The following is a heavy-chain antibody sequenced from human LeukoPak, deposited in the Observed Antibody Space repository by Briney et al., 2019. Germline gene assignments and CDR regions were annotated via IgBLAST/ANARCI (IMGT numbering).Heavy chain of an antibody. V-gene: IGHV3-21*01. J-gene: IGHJ4*02. CDR3: ARDLAGYDSSGYGY. D-gene: IGHD3-22*01. CDR2: ISSSSSYI. Sequence: PGGSLRLSCAASGFTFSSYSMNWARQAPGKGLEWVSSISSSSSYIYYADSVKGRFTISRDNAKNSLYLQMNSLRAEDTAVYYCARDLAGYDSSGYGYWGQGTLVTVSS. CDR1: GFTFSSYS.